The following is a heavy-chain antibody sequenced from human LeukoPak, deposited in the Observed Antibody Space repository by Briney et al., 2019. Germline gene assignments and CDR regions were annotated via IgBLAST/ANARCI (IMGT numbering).Heavy chain of an antibody. D-gene: IGHD4-17*01. CDR3: ARGTAPDY. J-gene: IGHJ4*02. CDR2: IYTSGST. Sequence: SETLSLTCTVSDGSVSDYCWSWIRQSAGKGLELIGRIYTSGSTNYNPSFKSRVTMSVDTSKNQFSLKLSSVTAADTAVYYCARGTAPDYWGQGTLVTVSS. CDR1: DGSVSDYC. V-gene: IGHV4-4*07.